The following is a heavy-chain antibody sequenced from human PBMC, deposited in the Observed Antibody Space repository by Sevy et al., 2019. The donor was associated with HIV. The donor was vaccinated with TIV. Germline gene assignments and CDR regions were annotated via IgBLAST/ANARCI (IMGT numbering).Heavy chain of an antibody. D-gene: IGHD1-26*01. J-gene: IGHJ3*02. Sequence: GGSLRLSCAASGFTVSSNYMSWVRQAPGKGLEWVSVIYSGGSTYYADSVKGRFTISRDNSKNTLYLQMNSLRAEDTVVYYCARGYSGSYYRGDAFDIWGQGTMVTVSS. CDR3: ARGYSGSYYRGDAFDI. CDR2: IYSGGST. CDR1: GFTVSSNY. V-gene: IGHV3-53*01.